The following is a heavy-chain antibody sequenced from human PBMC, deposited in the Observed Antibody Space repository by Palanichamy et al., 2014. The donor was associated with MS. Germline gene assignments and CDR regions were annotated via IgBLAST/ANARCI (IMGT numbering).Heavy chain of an antibody. V-gene: IGHV1-18*01. Sequence: QVQLVQSGGEVKKPGTSVKVSCKTSGYTFTNYGVNWVRQAPGLGLEWMGWISAQNGNEIYAQNFQGRVTMTTDTSTSTAYMELTGLRSDDTAVYFCARGPATDSSGWYEPDYWGQGTLVTVSS. CDR1: GYTFTNYG. CDR3: ARGPATDSSGWYEPDY. D-gene: IGHD6-19*01. J-gene: IGHJ4*02. CDR2: ISAQNGNE.